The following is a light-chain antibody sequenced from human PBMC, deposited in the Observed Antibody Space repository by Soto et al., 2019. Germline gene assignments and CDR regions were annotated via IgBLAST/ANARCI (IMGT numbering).Light chain of an antibody. CDR1: LTVSTN. CDR3: QHYNNWPPGAT. CDR2: YAS. Sequence: DIVMTQSPATLSVSPGERATLSCRASLTVSTNLSWYQQKHGQAPRLLIYYASTSATGIPARFRGSGSVKEFNFTISSVQSEASAVSDCQHYNNWPPGATFGPGTKVEIK. J-gene: IGKJ3*01. V-gene: IGKV3-15*01.